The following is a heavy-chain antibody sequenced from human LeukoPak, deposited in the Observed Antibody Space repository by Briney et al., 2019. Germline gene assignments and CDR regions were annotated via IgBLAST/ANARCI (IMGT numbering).Heavy chain of an antibody. Sequence: SAKVSCKASGGTFSSYAISWVRQAPGQGLEWMGGIIPIFGTANYAQKFQGRVTITTDESTSTAYMELSSLRSEDTAVYYCARGGELLTIDVWFDPWGQGTLVTVSS. V-gene: IGHV1-69*05. CDR1: GGTFSSYA. CDR3: ARGGELLTIDVWFDP. J-gene: IGHJ5*02. CDR2: IIPIFGTA. D-gene: IGHD1-26*01.